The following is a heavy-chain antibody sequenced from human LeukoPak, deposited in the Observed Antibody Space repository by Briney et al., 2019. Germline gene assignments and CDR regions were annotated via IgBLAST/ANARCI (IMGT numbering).Heavy chain of an antibody. D-gene: IGHD3-3*01. CDR1: GLTFSSYS. J-gene: IGHJ3*02. CDR3: GRDGSGYSHDAFDI. CDR2: ISSSSSYI. Sequence: GGSLRLSCAASGLTFSSYSMNWVRQAPGKRLEWVSSISSSSSYIYYADSVKGRFTISRDNAKNSLYLQMKSLRAEDTAVNYCGRDGSGYSHDAFDIWGQGTMVTVSS. V-gene: IGHV3-21*01.